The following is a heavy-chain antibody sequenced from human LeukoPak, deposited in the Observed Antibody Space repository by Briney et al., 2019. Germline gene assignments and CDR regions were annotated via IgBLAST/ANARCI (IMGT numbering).Heavy chain of an antibody. CDR1: GFTFSGSA. CDR3: TRRYCSAGSCYYNWFDP. D-gene: IGHD2-15*01. CDR2: IRSKANGYAT. Sequence: GGSLKLSCAASGFTFSGSAMLWVRQASGKGLEWVGRIRSKANGYATAYAASVKGRFTISRDDSKNTAYLQMNSLKTEDTAVYYCTRRYCSAGSCYYNWFDPWGQGTLVTVSS. V-gene: IGHV3-73*01. J-gene: IGHJ5*02.